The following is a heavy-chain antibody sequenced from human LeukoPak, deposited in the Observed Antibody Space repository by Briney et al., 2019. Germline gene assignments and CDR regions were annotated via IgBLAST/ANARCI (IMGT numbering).Heavy chain of an antibody. CDR1: GLAFSSYW. D-gene: IGHD2-15*01. V-gene: IGHV3-7*01. Sequence: PGGSLRLSCAASGLAFSSYWMTWLRQAPGKGLEFVANIVPAGSATYYADSVKGRFTISRDNTKNLLYLQMNSLRAEDSAVYHCGRFGYVSAVDTWVQGALVTVSS. J-gene: IGHJ5*02. CDR2: IVPAGSAT. CDR3: GRFGYVSAVDT.